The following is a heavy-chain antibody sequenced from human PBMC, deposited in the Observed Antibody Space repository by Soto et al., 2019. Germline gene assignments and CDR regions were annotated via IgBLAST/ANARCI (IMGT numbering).Heavy chain of an antibody. CDR3: ASRYYDSSGYLPASMDV. CDR1: GGTFSSYA. D-gene: IGHD3-22*01. J-gene: IGHJ6*02. CDR2: IIPIFGTA. V-gene: IGHV1-69*13. Sequence: GASVKVSCKASGGTFSSYATSWVRQAPGQGLEWMGGIIPIFGTANYAQKFQGRVTITADESTSTAYMELSSLRSEDTAVYYCASRYYDSSGYLPASMDVWGQGTTVTVSS.